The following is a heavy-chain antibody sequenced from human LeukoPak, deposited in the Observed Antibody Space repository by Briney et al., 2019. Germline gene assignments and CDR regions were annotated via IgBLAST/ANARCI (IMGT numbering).Heavy chain of an antibody. Sequence: SVTVSCKASGGTFTSYAISWVRQAPGQGLEWMGIINPIVGIANYAQKFQGRVTITADKSTSTAYMELSSLRSEDTAVYYCAKVSPYGSGIPIDYLGQGTLVTGSS. CDR1: GGTFTSYA. CDR2: INPIVGIA. J-gene: IGHJ4*01. V-gene: IGHV1-69*04. CDR3: AKVSPYGSGIPIDY. D-gene: IGHD3-10*01.